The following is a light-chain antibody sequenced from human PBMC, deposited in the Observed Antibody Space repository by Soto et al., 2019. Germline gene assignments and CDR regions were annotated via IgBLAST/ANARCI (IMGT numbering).Light chain of an antibody. CDR3: QQRSNWPPALS. J-gene: IGKJ4*01. Sequence: EVVLTQSPATLSLSPGDRATLSYRASQSVNNFLAWYQQKPGQTPRLLIYDASKRATGIPGRFSGSGSGTDFTLTISSLEPEDFAVYYCQQRSNWPPALSFGGGTKVEI. V-gene: IGKV3-11*01. CDR2: DAS. CDR1: QSVNNF.